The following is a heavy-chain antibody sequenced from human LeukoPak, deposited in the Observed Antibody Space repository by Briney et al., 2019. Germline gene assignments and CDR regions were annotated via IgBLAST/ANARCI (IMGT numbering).Heavy chain of an antibody. D-gene: IGHD6-13*01. J-gene: IGHJ4*02. CDR2: ISSTASNI. Sequence: GGSLRLSCAASGSTFNTYQMNWVRQAPGKGLEWVSYISSTASNIYYADSVKGRFTISRDNAKNSLYLQMNSLRAEDTAVYYCARILKSEAAHDYWGQGTLVTVSS. CDR1: GSTFNTYQ. CDR3: ARILKSEAAHDY. V-gene: IGHV3-48*03.